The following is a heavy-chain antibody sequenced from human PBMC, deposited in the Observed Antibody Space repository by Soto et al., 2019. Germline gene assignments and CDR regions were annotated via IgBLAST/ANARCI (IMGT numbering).Heavy chain of an antibody. CDR3: ARSTAVDY. CDR1: GFTFSSYS. Sequence: EVQLVESGGGLVQPGGSLRLSCVASGFTFSSYSMNWVRQAPGKGLEWVSYISSSSSTIYYADSVKGRFTISRDNAKNSLYLQMTSLRDEDTAVYYCARSTAVDYWGQGTLVTVSS. J-gene: IGHJ4*02. V-gene: IGHV3-48*02. CDR2: ISSSSSTI.